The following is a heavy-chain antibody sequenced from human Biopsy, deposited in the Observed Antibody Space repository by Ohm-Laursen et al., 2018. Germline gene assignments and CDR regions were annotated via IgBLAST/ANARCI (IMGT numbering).Heavy chain of an antibody. CDR1: GGTFSSYV. CDR2: IIPTFDTP. Sequence: ASVKVSCKASGGTFSSYVISWVRQAPGQGLEWMGRIIPTFDTPTYAPDFQGRATFTADKSTGTAHLDLSRLRSEDTAIYYCAGGAAKGNPYNHWGQGTLVTVSS. J-gene: IGHJ5*02. D-gene: IGHD3-10*01. CDR3: AGGAAKGNPYNH. V-gene: IGHV1-69*06.